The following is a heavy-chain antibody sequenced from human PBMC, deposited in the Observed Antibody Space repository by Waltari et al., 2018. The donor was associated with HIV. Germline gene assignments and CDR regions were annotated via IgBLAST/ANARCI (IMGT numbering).Heavy chain of an antibody. V-gene: IGHV1-69*01. CDR1: GGTFSSYA. CDR2: IIPAFGTA. CDR3: ARDHRGNKLLYGMDV. Sequence: QVQLVQSGAEVKKPGSSVRVSCKVSGGTFSSYAINWVRQAPRQGLEWMGGIIPAFGTANYAESVQGRVTITADEYTSTAYMDLSSLRSEDTAVYFCARDHRGNKLLYGMDVWGQGTTVTV. J-gene: IGHJ6*02.